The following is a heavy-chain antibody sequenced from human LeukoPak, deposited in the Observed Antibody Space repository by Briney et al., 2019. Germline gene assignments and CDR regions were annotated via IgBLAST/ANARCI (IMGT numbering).Heavy chain of an antibody. V-gene: IGHV4-31*03. CDR1: GGSISSGGYY. J-gene: IGHJ6*03. CDR3: ARGVTTYPRDYYYMDV. Sequence: SETLSLTCTVSGGSISSGGYYWSWIRQHPGKGLEWIGYIYYSGSTYYNPSLKSRFTISVDTSKNQFSLKLSSVTAADTAVYYCARGVTTYPRDYYYMDVWGKGTTVTVSS. D-gene: IGHD4-11*01. CDR2: IYYSGST.